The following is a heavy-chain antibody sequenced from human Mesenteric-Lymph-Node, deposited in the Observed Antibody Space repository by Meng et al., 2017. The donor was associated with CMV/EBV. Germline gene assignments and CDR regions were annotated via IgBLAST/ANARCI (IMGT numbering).Heavy chain of an antibody. D-gene: IGHD7-27*01. CDR3: AKDANWACDY. CDR1: GFTFSSWG. V-gene: IGHV3-30*02. CDR2: VANDGINK. Sequence: GESLKISCEASGFTFSSWGMHWVRQVPGQVLEWGSYVANDGINKYYADSVRGRFTISKDDSKNTVYLYMNSLRPEDTAVYYCAKDANWACDYWGQGTLVTVSS. J-gene: IGHJ4*02.